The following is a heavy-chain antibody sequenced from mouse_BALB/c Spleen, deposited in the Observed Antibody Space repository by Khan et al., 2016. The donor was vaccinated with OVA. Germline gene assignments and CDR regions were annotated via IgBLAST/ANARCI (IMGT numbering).Heavy chain of an antibody. Sequence: EVELVESGGDVVKPGGSLKLSCAASGFTFSTYGMSWVRQTPDKRLEWVATVSTGGHYTYYPDTVKGRFTISRDNAKYTLYLQMSSLKSEDTAMFYCARLAYYYDSEGFAYCGQGTLDTGSA. CDR2: VSTGGHYT. CDR3: ARLAYYYDSEGFAY. J-gene: IGHJ3*01. D-gene: IGHD1-1*01. V-gene: IGHV5-6*01. CDR1: GFTFSTYG.